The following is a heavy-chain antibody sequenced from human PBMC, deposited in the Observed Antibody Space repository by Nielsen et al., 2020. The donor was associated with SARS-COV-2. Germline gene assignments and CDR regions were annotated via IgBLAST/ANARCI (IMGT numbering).Heavy chain of an antibody. Sequence: ETLSLTCAVYGGSFSGYYWSWIRQAPGKGLEWVANIKQDGSEKYYVDSVKGRFTISRDNAKNSLYLQMNSLRAEDTAVYYCARDRNGQQLVPGGMDVWGQGTTVTVSS. CDR3: ARDRNGQQLVPGGMDV. CDR2: IKQDGSEK. D-gene: IGHD6-13*01. J-gene: IGHJ6*02. CDR1: GGSFSGYY. V-gene: IGHV3-7*01.